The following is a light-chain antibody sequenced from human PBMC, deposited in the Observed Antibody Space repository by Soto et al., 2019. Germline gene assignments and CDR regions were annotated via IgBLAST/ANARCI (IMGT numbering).Light chain of an antibody. CDR1: QSLSRGY. J-gene: IGKJ3*01. CDR2: SAS. CDR3: QQYESPPPFI. Sequence: EIVLTQSPGTLSVSPGERATLSCRATQSLSRGYLARYQQKPGQAPRLLIYSASNRATGIPDRFIGSGSGTDFTLTISRVEPEDFAVYYCQQYESPPPFIIGPGTKVDIK. V-gene: IGKV3-20*01.